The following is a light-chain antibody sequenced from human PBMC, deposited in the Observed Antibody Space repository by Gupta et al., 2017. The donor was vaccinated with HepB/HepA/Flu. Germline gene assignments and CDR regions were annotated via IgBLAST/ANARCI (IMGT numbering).Light chain of an antibody. CDR1: SSDVGGYNY. V-gene: IGLV2-14*03. CDR3: SSYTSSTTQV. J-gene: IGLJ2*01. Sequence: QSALTQPASVSGSPGQSITISCTGTSSDVGGYNYVSWYQQHPGKAPKLMIYDVSDRPSGVSNRFSGSKSGNTASLTISGLQAEDEADDYCSSYTSSTTQVFGGGTKLTVL. CDR2: DVS.